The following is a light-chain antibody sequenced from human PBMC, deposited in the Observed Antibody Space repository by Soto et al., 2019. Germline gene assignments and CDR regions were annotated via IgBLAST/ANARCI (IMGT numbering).Light chain of an antibody. J-gene: IGKJ1*01. CDR2: GAS. Sequence: EIVLTQSPAALSWSPGERATLSCRASQSVSSNLAWHQQKPGQAPRLLIYGASTRATGIPDRFSGNGSGTEFTLTISSLQSEDFAVYYCQQYNNWPWTFGQGTKVEIK. CDR3: QQYNNWPWT. CDR1: QSVSSN. V-gene: IGKV3-15*01.